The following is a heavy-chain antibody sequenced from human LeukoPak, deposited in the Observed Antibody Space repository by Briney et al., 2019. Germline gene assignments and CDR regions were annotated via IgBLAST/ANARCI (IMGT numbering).Heavy chain of an antibody. D-gene: IGHD6-19*01. Sequence: GESLKISCKGSGYSFTTYWIAGVRQTPGKGLEWMGIIYPGDSDTRYSPSFQGQVTISADKSMRVAYLQWTSLKASDTAMYYCAWSVSGATFDYWGQGTLVTVSS. CDR1: GYSFTTYW. V-gene: IGHV5-51*01. CDR3: AWSVSGATFDY. J-gene: IGHJ4*02. CDR2: IYPGDSDT.